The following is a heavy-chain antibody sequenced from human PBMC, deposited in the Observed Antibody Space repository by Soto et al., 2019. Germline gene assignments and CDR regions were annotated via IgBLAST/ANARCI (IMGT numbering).Heavy chain of an antibody. CDR3: AREPPELPTGVGPFDY. V-gene: IGHV1-69*13. D-gene: IGHD1-7*01. J-gene: IGHJ4*02. CDR1: GGTFSSYA. CDR2: IIPIFGTA. Sequence: WASVKVSCKASGGTFSSYAISWVRPAPGQGLEWMGGIIPIFGTANYAQKFQGRVTITADEATSTAYMELSSLRSEDTAVYYCAREPPELPTGVGPFDYWGQGTLVTVSS.